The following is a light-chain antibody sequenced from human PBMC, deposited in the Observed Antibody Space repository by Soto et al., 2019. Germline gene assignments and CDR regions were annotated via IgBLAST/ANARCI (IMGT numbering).Light chain of an antibody. CDR1: QSVSSN. CDR2: GAS. CDR3: HQYHRWRD. V-gene: IGKV3-15*01. J-gene: IGKJ2*01. Sequence: IEMGQPPTTPLKFPGEKAPPSRRASQSVSSNLAWYQQKPGQAPRLLIYGASTRATGIPDRFSGSGSGTEFTLTISSLQSEDFAVYYCHQYHRWRDFGQGTK.